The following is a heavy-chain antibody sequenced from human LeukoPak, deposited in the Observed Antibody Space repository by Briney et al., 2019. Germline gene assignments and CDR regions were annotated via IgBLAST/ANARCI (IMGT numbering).Heavy chain of an antibody. CDR2: IYTSGST. CDR3: ARIRAAAGLGNTIDY. J-gene: IGHJ4*02. Sequence: SQTLSLTCTVSGGSISSGSYYWSWVRQPAGKGLEWIGRIYTSGSTNYNPSLKSRVTISVDTSKNQFSLKLNSVTAADTAVYYCARIRAAAGLGNTIDYWGQGTLVTVSS. CDR1: GGSISSGSYY. V-gene: IGHV4-61*02. D-gene: IGHD6-13*01.